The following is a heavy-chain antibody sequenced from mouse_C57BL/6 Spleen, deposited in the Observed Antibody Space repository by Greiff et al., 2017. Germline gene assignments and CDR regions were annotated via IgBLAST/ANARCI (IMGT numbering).Heavy chain of an antibody. CDR1: GFTFSSYA. D-gene: IGHD2-5*01. Sequence: EVMLVESGEGLVKPGGSLKLSCAASGFTFSSYAMSWVRQTPEKRLEWVAYISSGGDYIYYADTVKGRFTISRDNARNTLYLQMSSLKSEDTAMXYCTRVRPYYSNFDYWGQGTTLTVSS. CDR3: TRVRPYYSNFDY. V-gene: IGHV5-9-1*02. CDR2: ISSGGDYI. J-gene: IGHJ2*01.